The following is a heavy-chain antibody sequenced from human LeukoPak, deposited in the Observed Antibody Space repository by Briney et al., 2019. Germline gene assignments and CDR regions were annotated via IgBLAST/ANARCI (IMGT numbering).Heavy chain of an antibody. J-gene: IGHJ4*02. CDR1: GFTFSSSA. V-gene: IGHV3-23*01. CDR2: ISGSGGST. CDR3: ASRPYRGSYQYFDY. D-gene: IGHD1-26*01. Sequence: GGSLRLSSAASGFTFSSSAMSWVRQAPGKGLEWVSAISGSGGSTYYADSVKGRFTISRDNSKNTLYLQMHSLRAEDTAVYYCASRPYRGSYQYFDYWGQGTLVTVSS.